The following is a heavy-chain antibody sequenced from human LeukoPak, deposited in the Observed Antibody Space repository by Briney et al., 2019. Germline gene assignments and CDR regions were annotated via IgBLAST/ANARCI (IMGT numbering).Heavy chain of an antibody. CDR1: GFTLGTHC. CDR3: VRSQGGYYYDSSGYYQGPLNY. Sequence: PGGSLRLSCAASGFTLGTHCMTWVRQAPGKGLEWVSSISSSSNYIYYADSVKGRFTISRDNAENSLYLQMNGLRAEDTAMYYCVRSQGGYYYDSSGYYQGPLNYWGQGTLVTVSS. J-gene: IGHJ4*02. V-gene: IGHV3-21*01. CDR2: ISSSSNYI. D-gene: IGHD3-22*01.